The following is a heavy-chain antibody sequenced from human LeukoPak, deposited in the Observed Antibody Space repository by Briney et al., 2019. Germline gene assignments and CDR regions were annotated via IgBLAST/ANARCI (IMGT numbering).Heavy chain of an antibody. CDR1: GFTVSSNY. CDR2: ISGSGGST. Sequence: GSLRLSCAASGFTVSSNYMSWVRQAPGKGLEWVSAISGSGGSTYYADSVKGRFTISRDNSKNTLYLQMNSLRAEDTAVYYCAKDLTIPWELLSTYWGQGTLVTVSS. CDR3: AKDLTIPWELLSTY. D-gene: IGHD1-26*01. J-gene: IGHJ4*02. V-gene: IGHV3-23*01.